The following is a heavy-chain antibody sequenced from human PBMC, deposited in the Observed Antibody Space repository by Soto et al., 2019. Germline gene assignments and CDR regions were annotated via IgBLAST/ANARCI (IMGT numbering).Heavy chain of an antibody. CDR3: ARRRLHLGELSLRYYFDY. J-gene: IGHJ4*02. V-gene: IGHV4-34*01. D-gene: IGHD3-16*02. CDR1: GGSFSGYY. Sequence: SETLSLTCAVYGGSFSGYYWSWIRQPPGKGLEWIGEINHSGSTNYNPSLKSRVTISVDTSKNQFSLKLSSVTAADTAVYYCARRRLHLGELSLRYYFDYWGQGTLVTVSS. CDR2: INHSGST.